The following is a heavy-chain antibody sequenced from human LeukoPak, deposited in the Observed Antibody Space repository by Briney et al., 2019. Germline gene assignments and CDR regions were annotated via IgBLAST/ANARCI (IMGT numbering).Heavy chain of an antibody. Sequence: PSETLSLTCTVSGGSVSGDSWTWIRQPAGKGLGWIGYIYYSGAINYNPSLKSRVAMSVDTSKNQFSLKLTSVTAADTAVYYCARNGFRTYCGTDCYSDYMDVWGKGTTVTVSS. CDR3: ARNGFRTYCGTDCYSDYMDV. CDR1: GGSVSGDS. J-gene: IGHJ6*03. V-gene: IGHV4-59*02. D-gene: IGHD2-21*02. CDR2: IYYSGAI.